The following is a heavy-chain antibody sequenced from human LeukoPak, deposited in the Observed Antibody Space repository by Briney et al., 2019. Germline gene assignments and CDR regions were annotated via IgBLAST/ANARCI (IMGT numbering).Heavy chain of an antibody. Sequence: GGSMRLSCAASGFTFSSSWMSWVRQAPGKGLEWVANIKQDGSEKSYVDSVKGRFTISRDDAKTSLYLQMISLRAEDTAVYYCVKDLRGPEGFWGQGTLVIVSS. V-gene: IGHV3-7*01. CDR1: GFTFSSSW. D-gene: IGHD2-2*01. J-gene: IGHJ4*02. CDR2: IKQDGSEK. CDR3: VKDLRGPEGF.